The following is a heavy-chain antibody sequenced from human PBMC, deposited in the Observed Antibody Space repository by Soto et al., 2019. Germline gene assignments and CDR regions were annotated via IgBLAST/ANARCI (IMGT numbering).Heavy chain of an antibody. Sequence: QVTLKESGPVLVKPTETLTLRCTASGLSITDSEMGVSWIRQPPGQPLEWLAHVDSSGEKTYRTFMKSRLAISKATSKSHIVLTMTNMDPADTATYSCARRHLAVAVSPWFDPWGQGIPVTVCS. V-gene: IGHV2-26*01. CDR2: VDSSGEK. CDR3: ARRHLAVAVSPWFDP. D-gene: IGHD6-19*01. CDR1: GLSITDSEMG. J-gene: IGHJ5*02.